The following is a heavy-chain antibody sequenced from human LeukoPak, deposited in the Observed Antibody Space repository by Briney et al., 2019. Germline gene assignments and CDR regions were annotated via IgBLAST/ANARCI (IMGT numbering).Heavy chain of an antibody. V-gene: IGHV6-1*01. CDR2: TYYRSTWYN. CDR3: ARRLTQYDCFDP. J-gene: IGHJ5*02. Sequence: QTLSLTCAISGDSVSSNSAAWNWIRQSPSRGLEWLGRTYYRSTWYNDYAVSVRGRITVNPDTSKNQFSLHLNSVTPEDTAVYYCARRLTQYDCFDPWGQGILVTVSS. CDR1: GDSVSSNSAA. D-gene: IGHD2-2*01.